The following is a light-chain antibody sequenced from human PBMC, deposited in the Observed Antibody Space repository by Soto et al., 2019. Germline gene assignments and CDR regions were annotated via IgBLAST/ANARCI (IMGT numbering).Light chain of an antibody. CDR1: QRISRF. J-gene: IGKJ4*01. V-gene: IGKV3-11*01. CDR3: QQRGNWPPLT. CDR2: DAS. Sequence: EVVLTQSPATLSLSPGERATLSCRASQRISRFLAWYQQKPGQAPRLLIYDASNRATGIPARFSGSGSGTDFTLAISSLGPGDSAIYDCQQRGNWPPLTFGGGTKLEIK.